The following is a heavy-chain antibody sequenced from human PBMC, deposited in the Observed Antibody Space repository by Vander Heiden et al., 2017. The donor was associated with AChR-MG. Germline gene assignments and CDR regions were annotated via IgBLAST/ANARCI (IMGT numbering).Heavy chain of an antibody. D-gene: IGHD6-19*01. CDR3: ARDASIAVAGTNYYYGMDV. V-gene: IGHV5-10-1*03. J-gene: IGHJ6*02. CDR2: IDPSDSYT. CDR1: GYSFTSYW. Sequence: EVQLVQSGAEVKKPGESLRISCKGSGYSFTSYWISWVRQMPGKGLEWMGRIDPSDSYTNYSPSFQGHVTISADKSISTAYLQWSSLKASDTAMYYCARDASIAVAGTNYYYGMDVWGQGTTVTVSS.